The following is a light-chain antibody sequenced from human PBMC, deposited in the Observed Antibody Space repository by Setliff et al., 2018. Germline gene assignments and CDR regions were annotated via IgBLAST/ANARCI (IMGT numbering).Light chain of an antibody. J-gene: IGLJ1*01. Sequence: QSVLTQPPSVSGAPGQRVTISCTGSSSNIGAGHNVHWYQQLPGTAPKLLIHGNTNRPSGVPDRFSGSRSGTSASLAITGLQAGDEAEFYCQSYDSSLSAYVFGTGTKVTVL. CDR2: GNT. V-gene: IGLV1-40*01. CDR3: QSYDSSLSAYV. CDR1: SSNIGAGHN.